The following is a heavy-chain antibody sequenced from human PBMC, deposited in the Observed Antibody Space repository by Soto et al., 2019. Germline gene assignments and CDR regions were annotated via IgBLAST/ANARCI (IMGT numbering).Heavy chain of an antibody. D-gene: IGHD6-6*01. CDR3: ARTLGISSIAENWFDP. CDR2: IYYSGST. Sequence: SETLSLTCTVSGGSISSGGYYWSWIRQHPGKGLEWIGYIYYSGSTYYNPSLKSRVTISVDTSKNQFSLKLSSVTAADTAVYYCARTLGISSIAENWFDPWGQGTLVTVSS. CDR1: GGSISSGGYY. V-gene: IGHV4-31*03. J-gene: IGHJ5*02.